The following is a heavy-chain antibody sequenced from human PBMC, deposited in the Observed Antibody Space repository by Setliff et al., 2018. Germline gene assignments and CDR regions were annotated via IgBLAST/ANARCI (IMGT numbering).Heavy chain of an antibody. Sequence: SETLSLTCTVSGGSISSSSYYWGWIRQPPGKGLEWIGSIYYSGSTYYNPSLKSRVTISVDTSKNQFSMKLSSVAAADTAVYYCATLREYYYDSSGLFGAFDIWGQGTMVTVSS. D-gene: IGHD3-22*01. CDR2: IYYSGST. J-gene: IGHJ3*02. CDR3: ATLREYYYDSSGLFGAFDI. V-gene: IGHV4-39*01. CDR1: GGSISSSSYY.